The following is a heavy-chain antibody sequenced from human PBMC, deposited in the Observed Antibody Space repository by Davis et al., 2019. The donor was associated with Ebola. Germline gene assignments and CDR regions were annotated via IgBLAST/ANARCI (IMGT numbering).Heavy chain of an antibody. D-gene: IGHD6-13*01. CDR3: AKDSHHLVWAYYFDY. J-gene: IGHJ4*02. V-gene: IGHV3-30*02. CDR1: GFTFSSYS. CDR2: IRYDGNYK. Sequence: GESLKISCAASGFTFSSYSMNWVRQAPGKGLEWVAFIRYDGNYKYYGDSVKNRFTISRDNSKNTLYLQMDSLRPEDSAVYYCAKDSHHLVWAYYFDYWGRGTLVAVSS.